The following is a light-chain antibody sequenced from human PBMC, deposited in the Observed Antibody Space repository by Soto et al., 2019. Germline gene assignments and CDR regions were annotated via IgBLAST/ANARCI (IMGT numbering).Light chain of an antibody. V-gene: IGKV1-8*01. CDR3: QQYYRYPPALT. CDR2: AAS. J-gene: IGKJ4*01. CDR1: QGINSY. Sequence: AIRMTQSPSSFSASTGDRVTITCRASQGINSYSAWYQQKPGKAPKLQICAASTLQSGVPSRFSGSGSGTDFTLTISCLQSEDFATYNCQQYYRYPPALTFRGGTKVQIK.